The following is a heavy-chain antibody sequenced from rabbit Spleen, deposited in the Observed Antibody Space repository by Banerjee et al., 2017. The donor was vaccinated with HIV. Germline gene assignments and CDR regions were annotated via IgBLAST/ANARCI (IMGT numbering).Heavy chain of an antibody. Sequence: QEQLEESGGGLVQPEGSLALTCKASGFDLSSSDYICWVRQAPGKGLERIGCIYTGSSYGPQYATWVNSRFSITKTASTTVTLQMTSLTAADTATYFCARDTGASFSTYGMDLWGQGTLVTVS. CDR1: GFDLSSSDY. CDR3: ARDTGASFSTYGMDL. V-gene: IGHV1S45*01. J-gene: IGHJ3*01. D-gene: IGHD7-1*01. CDR2: IYTGSSYGP.